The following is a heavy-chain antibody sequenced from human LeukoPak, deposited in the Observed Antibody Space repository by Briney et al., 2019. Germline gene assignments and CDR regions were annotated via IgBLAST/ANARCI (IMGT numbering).Heavy chain of an antibody. Sequence: GGSLRLSCAASGFTFSSYGMHWVRQAPGKGLEWVAFIRYDGSNKYYADSVKGRFTISRDNSKNTLYLQMNSLRAEDTAVYYCAKDFETSQGLWFGELSPIDYWGQGTLVTVSS. D-gene: IGHD3-10*01. V-gene: IGHV3-30*02. CDR2: IRYDGSNK. J-gene: IGHJ4*02. CDR3: AKDFETSQGLWFGELSPIDY. CDR1: GFTFSSYG.